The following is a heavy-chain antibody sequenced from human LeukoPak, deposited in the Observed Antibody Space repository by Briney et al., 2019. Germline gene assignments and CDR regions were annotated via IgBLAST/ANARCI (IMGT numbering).Heavy chain of an antibody. CDR1: GFNFNDFA. D-gene: IGHD3-10*01. V-gene: IGHV3-9*01. J-gene: IGHJ3*02. Sequence: GGSLRLSCAASGFNFNDFAMHWVRQVPGMGLEWVSGISWNRNTIGYSDSVKGRFTISRDNAKNSLYLQMNSLRAEDTALYYCAKPIMVRGVIRAFDIWGQGTMVTVSS. CDR3: AKPIMVRGVIRAFDI. CDR2: ISWNRNTI.